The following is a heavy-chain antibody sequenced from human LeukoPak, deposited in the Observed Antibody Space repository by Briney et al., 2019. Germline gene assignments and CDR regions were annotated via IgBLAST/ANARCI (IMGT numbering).Heavy chain of an antibody. D-gene: IGHD5-18*01. Sequence: ASVKVSCKASGYTFTSYGISWVRQAPGQGLEWMGWISAYNGNTNYAQKLQGRVTMTTDTSTSTAYVELRSLRSDDTAVYYCARDKAMETIDYWGQGTLVTVSS. J-gene: IGHJ4*02. CDR1: GYTFTSYG. CDR3: ARDKAMETIDY. CDR2: ISAYNGNT. V-gene: IGHV1-18*01.